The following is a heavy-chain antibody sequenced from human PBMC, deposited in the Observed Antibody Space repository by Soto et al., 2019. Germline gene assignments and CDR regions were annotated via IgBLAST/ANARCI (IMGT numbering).Heavy chain of an antibody. CDR1: GFTFNTYS. CDR2: IWYDGTQK. CDR3: ARAVLTTVTGLWHFDF. Sequence: GGSLRLSCEASGFTFNTYSMHWVRQPPGKGLEWLAAIWYDGTQKYYADSVKGRFIISRDNSKKTLYLEMNSLRAEDTAVYYCARAVLTTVTGLWHFDFCGQGLLVTGS. D-gene: IGHD4-17*01. J-gene: IGHJ4*02. V-gene: IGHV3-33*01.